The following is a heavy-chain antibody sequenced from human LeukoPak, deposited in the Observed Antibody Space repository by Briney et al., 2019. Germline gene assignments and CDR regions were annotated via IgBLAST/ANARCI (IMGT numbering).Heavy chain of an antibody. Sequence: SETLSLTCTVSGGSISSYYWSWIRQPPGKGLEWIGYIYYSGSTNYNPSLESRVTISVDTSKNQFSLKLSSVTAADTAVYYCASSYDSSGFDYWGQGTLVTVSS. CDR2: IYYSGST. CDR1: GGSISSYY. D-gene: IGHD3-22*01. V-gene: IGHV4-59*12. CDR3: ASSYDSSGFDY. J-gene: IGHJ4*02.